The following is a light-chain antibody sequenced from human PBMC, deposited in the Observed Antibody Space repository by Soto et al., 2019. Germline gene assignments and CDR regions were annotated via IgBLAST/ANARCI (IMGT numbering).Light chain of an antibody. Sequence: DIQMTQSPSSLSASVGDRVTITCRASQGIRHALGWYQQKPGKATKRPIYAASSLQRGVQSRFNGRGDGTEFTIRISSLQNEEFETYICLQHNNHPPTFGQGTKLEIK. V-gene: IGKV1-17*01. J-gene: IGKJ2*01. CDR3: LQHNNHPPT. CDR2: AAS. CDR1: QGIRHA.